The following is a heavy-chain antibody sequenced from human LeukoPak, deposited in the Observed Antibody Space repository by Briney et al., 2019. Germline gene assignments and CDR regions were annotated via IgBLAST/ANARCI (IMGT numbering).Heavy chain of an antibody. CDR3: ARDRARGRSGSYYNDYYYCGMDV. Sequence: SETLSLTCAVYGGSFSGYYWNWIRQPPGKGLEWIGEINHSGSTNYNPSLKSRVTISVDTSKNQFSLKLSSVTAADTAVYYCARDRARGRSGSYYNDYYYCGMDVWGQGTTVTVSS. J-gene: IGHJ6*02. CDR2: INHSGST. D-gene: IGHD3-10*01. V-gene: IGHV4-34*01. CDR1: GGSFSGYY.